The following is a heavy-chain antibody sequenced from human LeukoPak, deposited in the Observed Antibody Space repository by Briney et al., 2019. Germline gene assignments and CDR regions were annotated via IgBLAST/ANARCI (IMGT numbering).Heavy chain of an antibody. CDR2: ISSSSSYT. CDR3: ARSNIDILTGYPDAFDI. J-gene: IGHJ3*02. V-gene: IGHV3-21*05. CDR1: GFTFSSYE. Sequence: GGSLRLSCAASGFTFSSYEMNWVRQAPGEGLEWVSYISSSSSYTNYADSVRGRFTISRDNAKNSLYLQMNSLRAEDTAVYYCARSNIDILTGYPDAFDIWGQGTMVTVSS. D-gene: IGHD3-9*01.